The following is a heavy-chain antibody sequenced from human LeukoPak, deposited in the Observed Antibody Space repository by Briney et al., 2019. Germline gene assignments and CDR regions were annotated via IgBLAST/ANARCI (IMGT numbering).Heavy chain of an antibody. CDR1: GGSISSYY. J-gene: IGHJ6*02. D-gene: IGHD5-12*01. V-gene: IGHV4-59*08. CDR3: ARLRVATHYYYYGMDV. Sequence: SETLSLTCTVSGGSISSYYWSWIRQPPGKGLEWIGYIYYSGSTNYNPSPKSRVTISVDTSKNQFSLKLSSVTAADTAVYYCARLRVATHYYYYGMDVWGQGTTVTVSS. CDR2: IYYSGST.